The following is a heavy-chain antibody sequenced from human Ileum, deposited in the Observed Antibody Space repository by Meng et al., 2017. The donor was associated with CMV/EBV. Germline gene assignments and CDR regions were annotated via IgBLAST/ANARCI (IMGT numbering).Heavy chain of an antibody. V-gene: IGHV3-23*01. CDR2: ISGGGTTT. J-gene: IGHJ4*02. D-gene: IGHD6-19*01. CDR3: AKEIGARFTSGWPLDY. Sequence: GESLKISCAASGFTFSSYAMTWVRQTPGKGLEWVSTISGGGTTTSYADSVKGRFIISRDESKNTLYLQINSLRAEDTAVYYCAKEIGARFTSGWPLDYWGQGTLVTVSS. CDR1: GFTFSSYA.